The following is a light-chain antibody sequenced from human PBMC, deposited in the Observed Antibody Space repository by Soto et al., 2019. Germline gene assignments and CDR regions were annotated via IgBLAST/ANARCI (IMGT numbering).Light chain of an antibody. J-gene: IGLJ1*01. Sequence: LTQPASVSGSPRQSITISCTGTSSDVGGYNYVSWYQQHPGKAPKLMIYDVSNRPSGVSNRFSGSKSGNTASLTISGLQAEDEADYYCSSYTSSSTHNYVFGTGTKVTVL. CDR1: SSDVGGYNY. CDR2: DVS. CDR3: SSYTSSSTHNYV. V-gene: IGLV2-14*01.